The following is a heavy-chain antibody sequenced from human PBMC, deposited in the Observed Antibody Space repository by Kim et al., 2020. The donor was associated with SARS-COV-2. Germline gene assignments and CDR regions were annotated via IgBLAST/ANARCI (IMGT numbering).Heavy chain of an antibody. CDR1: GFTFSSYD. CDR3: ARGYSSSWYWSFDF. J-gene: IGHJ3*01. Sequence: GGSLRLSCAASGFTFSSYDMHWVRQAPGKGLEWVSAIGTDGDTYYPGSVKGRFTISRENTKNSVYLQVNSLRAGDTAVYYCARGYSSSWYWSFDFWGQGTVIIAS. V-gene: IGHV3-13*01. CDR2: IGTDGDT. D-gene: IGHD6-13*01.